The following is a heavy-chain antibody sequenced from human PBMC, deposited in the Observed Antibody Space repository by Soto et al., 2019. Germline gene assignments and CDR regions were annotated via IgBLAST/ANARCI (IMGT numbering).Heavy chain of an antibody. CDR2: IYYSGST. CDR3: ARVAPYCTNGVCYKSSWFDP. D-gene: IGHD2-8*01. CDR1: CGSTSSGGYY. V-gene: IGHV4-31*03. Sequence: SETLSLTCTVSCGSTSSGGYYWSWIRQHPGKGLEWIGYIYYSGSTYYNPSLKSRVTISVDTSKNQFSLKLSSVTAADTAVYYCARVAPYCTNGVCYKSSWFDPWGQGTLVTV. J-gene: IGHJ5*02.